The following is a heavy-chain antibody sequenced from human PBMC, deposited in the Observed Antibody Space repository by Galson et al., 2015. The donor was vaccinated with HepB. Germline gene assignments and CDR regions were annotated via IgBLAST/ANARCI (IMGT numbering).Heavy chain of an antibody. V-gene: IGHV1-2*02. CDR2: INPNSGGT. CDR3: ARVGRYSGYESSTEGSSFFHRIAV. CDR1: GYTFTDYY. D-gene: IGHD5-12*01. Sequence: SVKVSCKASGYTFTDYYLHWLRQAPGQGLEWMGWINPNSGGTNYAQKFQGRVTMTRDTSISTAYMELSRLRSDDTAVYYCARVGRYSGYESSTEGSSFFHRIAVWGHASTGTVSS. J-gene: IGHJ6*02.